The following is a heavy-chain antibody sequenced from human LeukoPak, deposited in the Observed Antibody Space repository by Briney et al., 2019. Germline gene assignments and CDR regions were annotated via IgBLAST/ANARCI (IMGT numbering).Heavy chain of an antibody. CDR1: GYTFTSYG. Sequence: ASVKVSCKASGYTFTSYGISWVRQAPGQGLEWMGWISAYNGNTNYAQKLQGRVTMTTDTSTSTAYMELRSLRSDDTAVYYCARDQRRLLFPFPHDYWGQGTLVTVSS. CDR3: ARDQRRLLFPFPHDY. J-gene: IGHJ4*02. V-gene: IGHV1-18*01. D-gene: IGHD2-21*02. CDR2: ISAYNGNT.